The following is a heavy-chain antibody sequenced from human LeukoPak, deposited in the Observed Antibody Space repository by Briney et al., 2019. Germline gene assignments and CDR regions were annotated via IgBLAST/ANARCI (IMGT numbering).Heavy chain of an antibody. CDR3: ATRRSGSYSEY. Sequence: SETLSLTCTVSGGSVTTSTYYWGWIRQPPGKGLEWIGTIKNSGITHYNPSLKSRLTMSVDTSKNQFSLKLNSVTAADTAVYYCATRRSGSYSEYWGQGILVTISS. V-gene: IGHV4-39*01. J-gene: IGHJ4*02. D-gene: IGHD1-26*01. CDR1: GGSVTTSTYY. CDR2: IKNSGIT.